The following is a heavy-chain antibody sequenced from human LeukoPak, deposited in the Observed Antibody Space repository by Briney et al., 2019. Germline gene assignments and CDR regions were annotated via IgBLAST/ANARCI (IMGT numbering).Heavy chain of an antibody. J-gene: IGHJ6*02. CDR3: ARDKAIWFGESYYYYYGMDV. CDR1: GETFTTSG. Sequence: ASVKVSCKASGETFTTSGFSGWGRALGQGLEGWGWIIAYNVNTNYAQKLQGRVTMTTDTSTSTAYMELRSLRSDDTAVYYCARDKAIWFGESYYYYYGMDVWGQGTTVTVSS. V-gene: IGHV1-18*01. D-gene: IGHD3-10*01. CDR2: IIAYNVNT.